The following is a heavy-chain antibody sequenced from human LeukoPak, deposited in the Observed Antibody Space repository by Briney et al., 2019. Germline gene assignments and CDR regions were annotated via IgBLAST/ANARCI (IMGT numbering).Heavy chain of an antibody. Sequence: SETLSLTCTVSGGSISSYYWSCIRQPPRKGLEWIGEINHSGSTNYNPSLKSRVTISVDTSKNQFSLKLRSVTAADTAVYYCARIERYRSSWSPTGYYYYYMDVWGKGTTVTVSS. CDR3: ARIERYRSSWSPTGYYYYYMDV. J-gene: IGHJ6*03. D-gene: IGHD6-13*01. CDR2: INHSGST. V-gene: IGHV4-34*01. CDR1: GGSISSYY.